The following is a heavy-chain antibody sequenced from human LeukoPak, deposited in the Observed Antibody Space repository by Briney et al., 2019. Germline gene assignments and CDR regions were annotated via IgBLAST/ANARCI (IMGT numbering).Heavy chain of an antibody. Sequence: GGSLRLSCAVSGFRFSSYNMNWVRQAPGKGLEWVSAISSGSGYMYYADSVKGRFTISRDNAKNSLYLQMNSLRAEDTAVYYCAKTGFGGVVVVAALFDYWGQGTLVTVSS. J-gene: IGHJ4*02. CDR3: AKTGFGGVVVVAALFDY. CDR1: GFRFSSYN. D-gene: IGHD2-15*01. V-gene: IGHV3-21*01. CDR2: ISSGSGYM.